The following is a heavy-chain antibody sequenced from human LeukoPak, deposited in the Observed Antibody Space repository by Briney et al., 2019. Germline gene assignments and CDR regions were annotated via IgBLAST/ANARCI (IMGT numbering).Heavy chain of an antibody. Sequence: GGSLRLSCAVSGFTFSNYDMSWVRQAPGKGLEWVSGISASGGHTYYADSVKGRFTISRDNSKNTLYLQMNSLGAEDTALFYCVRGMESTRHRGPFDTWGQGTMVTVSS. CDR1: GFTFSNYD. V-gene: IGHV3-23*01. D-gene: IGHD1-1*01. J-gene: IGHJ3*02. CDR2: ISASGGHT. CDR3: VRGMESTRHRGPFDT.